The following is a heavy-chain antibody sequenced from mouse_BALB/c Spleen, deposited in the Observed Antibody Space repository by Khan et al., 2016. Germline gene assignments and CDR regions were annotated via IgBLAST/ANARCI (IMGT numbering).Heavy chain of an antibody. CDR3: ARSPYDYDVGFAY. V-gene: IGHV14-3*02. J-gene: IGHJ3*01. Sequence: VQLQQPGAELVKPGASVKLSCTASGFNIKDTYMHWVKQRPEQGLEWIGRIDPANGNPKYDPKFQGKATITADTSSNTAYLQLSSLTSEDTAVYYCARSPYDYDVGFAYWGQGTLVTVSA. CDR1: GFNIKDTY. D-gene: IGHD2-4*01. CDR2: IDPANGNP.